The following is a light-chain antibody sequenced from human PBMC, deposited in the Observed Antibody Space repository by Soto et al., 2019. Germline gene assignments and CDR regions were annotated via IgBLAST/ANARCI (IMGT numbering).Light chain of an antibody. V-gene: IGKV1-5*01. CDR3: QQYNSYSKT. J-gene: IGKJ1*01. CDR2: DAS. Sequence: IQMTQSPSTLSASLGDRVTITCRASQSIVRLLAWYQQKPGKAPKLLIYDASSLESGVPSRFSGSGSGTEFTLTISSLQPDDFATYYCQQYNSYSKTFGQGTKVDIK. CDR1: QSIVRL.